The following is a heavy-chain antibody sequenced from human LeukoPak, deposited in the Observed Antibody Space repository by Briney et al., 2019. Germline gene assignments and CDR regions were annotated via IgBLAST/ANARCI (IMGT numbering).Heavy chain of an antibody. Sequence: SETLSLTCTVSGGSISSSSYYWGWIRQPPGKGLEWIGSIYYSGSTYYNPSLKSRVTISVDTSKNQFSLKLSSVTAADTAVYYCARLTIAVAGYWFDPWGQGTLVTVSS. CDR3: ARLTIAVAGYWFDP. CDR1: GGSISSSSYY. J-gene: IGHJ5*02. V-gene: IGHV4-39*01. CDR2: IYYSGST. D-gene: IGHD6-19*01.